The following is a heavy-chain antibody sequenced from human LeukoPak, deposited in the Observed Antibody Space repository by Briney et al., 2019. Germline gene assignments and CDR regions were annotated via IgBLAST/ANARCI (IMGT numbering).Heavy chain of an antibody. CDR2: ISYGGNNK. V-gene: IGHV3-30-3*01. Sequence: GGSLRLSCVVSGFTFSSYAMHWVRKAPGKGLEWVAVISYGGNNKYYADSVKGRFTISRNNSNTTPYLQMNSLRAEDTAVYYCARVVSSWYFVYWGQGTLVTVSS. D-gene: IGHD6-13*01. J-gene: IGHJ4*02. CDR3: ARVVSSWYFVY. CDR1: GFTFSSYA.